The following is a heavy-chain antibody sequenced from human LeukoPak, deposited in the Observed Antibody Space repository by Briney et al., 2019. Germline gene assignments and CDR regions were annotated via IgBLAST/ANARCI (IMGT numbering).Heavy chain of an antibody. CDR1: GGSISSHY. CDR3: ARLRFLEWLSPRENYFDY. V-gene: IGHV4-59*11. Sequence: SETLSLTCTVSGGSISSHYWSWIRQPPGKGLEWIGYIYYSASTNYNPSLKSRVTISVDTSKKQCSLKLSSVTAADTAVYYCARLRFLEWLSPRENYFDYWGQGTLVTVSS. J-gene: IGHJ4*02. CDR2: IYYSAST. D-gene: IGHD3-3*01.